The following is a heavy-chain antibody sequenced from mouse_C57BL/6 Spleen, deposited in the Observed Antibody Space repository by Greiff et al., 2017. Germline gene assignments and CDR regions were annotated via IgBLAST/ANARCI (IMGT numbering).Heavy chain of an antibody. D-gene: IGHD2-3*01. CDR1: GYSITSGYY. V-gene: IGHV3-6*01. J-gene: IGHJ4*01. Sequence: EVKLVESGPGLVKPSQSLSLTCSVTGYSITSGYYWNWIRQFPGNKLEWMGYISYDGSNNYNPSLKNRISITRDTSKNQFFLKLNSVTTEDTATYYCARDMYDGYYGGNAMDYWGQGTSVTVSS. CDR2: ISYDGSN. CDR3: ARDMYDGYYGGNAMDY.